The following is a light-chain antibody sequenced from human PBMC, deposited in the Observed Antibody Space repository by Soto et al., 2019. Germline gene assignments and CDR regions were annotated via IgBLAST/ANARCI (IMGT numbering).Light chain of an antibody. V-gene: IGKV1-5*01. J-gene: IGKJ5*01. Sequence: DIQMTQSPSTLSASVGDTVTVTCRDSQSVGGWLAWYQQKRGEAPKLXIYEASSLQSGVPSRFSGSGAGTECTRTISGLQPDDFATYYCQQFNSYTITFGQGTRLENK. CDR3: QQFNSYTIT. CDR2: EAS. CDR1: QSVGGW.